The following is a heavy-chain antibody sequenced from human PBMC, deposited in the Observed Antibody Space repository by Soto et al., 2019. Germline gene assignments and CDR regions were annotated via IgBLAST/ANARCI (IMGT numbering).Heavy chain of an antibody. J-gene: IGHJ4*02. Sequence: SETLSLTCTVSGGSISSGGYYWSCIRQHPGKGLEWIGYIYYSGSTYYNPSLKSRVTISVDTSKNQFSLKLSSVTAADTAVYYCARLYYYDSSGYRSPGYFDYWGQGTLVTVSS. CDR3: ARLYYYDSSGYRSPGYFDY. CDR2: IYYSGST. CDR1: GGSISSGGYY. V-gene: IGHV4-31*03. D-gene: IGHD3-22*01.